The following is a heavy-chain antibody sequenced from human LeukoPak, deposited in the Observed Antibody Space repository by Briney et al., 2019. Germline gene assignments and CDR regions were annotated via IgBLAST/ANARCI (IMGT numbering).Heavy chain of an antibody. CDR2: ISYDGSNK. Sequence: GRSLRLSCAASGFTFSSYAMHWVRQAPGKGLEWVAVISYDGSNKYCADSVKGRFTISRDNSKNTLYLQMNSLRAEDTAVYYCARTGLATVTTRYYFDYWGQGTLVTVSS. CDR3: ARTGLATVTTRYYFDY. V-gene: IGHV3-30-3*01. J-gene: IGHJ4*02. D-gene: IGHD4-17*01. CDR1: GFTFSSYA.